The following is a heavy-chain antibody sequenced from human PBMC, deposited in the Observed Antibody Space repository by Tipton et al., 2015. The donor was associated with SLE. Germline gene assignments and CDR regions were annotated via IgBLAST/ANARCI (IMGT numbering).Heavy chain of an antibody. CDR3: AREKGDAYPNLVAFDI. J-gene: IGHJ3*02. CDR2: IYYSGST. CDR1: GGSISGYY. D-gene: IGHD3-16*01. Sequence: TLSLTCSVSGGSISGYYWSWIRQPPGKGLEWIGYIYYSGSTNYNPSLKSRVTISVDTSKNQFSLKLSSVTAADTAVYYCAREKGDAYPNLVAFDIWGQGTMVTVSS. V-gene: IGHV4-59*01.